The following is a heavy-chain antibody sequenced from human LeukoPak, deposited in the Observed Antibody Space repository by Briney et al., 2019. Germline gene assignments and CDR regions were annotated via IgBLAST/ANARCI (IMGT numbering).Heavy chain of an antibody. CDR3: ARGINIGDSRFFDP. V-gene: IGHV4-4*07. J-gene: IGHJ5*02. CDR1: GGSMSGYY. Sequence: SETLSPTCTVSGGSMSGYYWSWIRQPAGMGLEWIGRIFSSGSTNYNPSLKGRVTMAVDTSKNQFSLNLNSVIAADTAMYYCARGINIGDSRFFDPWGQGILVTVSS. D-gene: IGHD6-13*01. CDR2: IFSSGST.